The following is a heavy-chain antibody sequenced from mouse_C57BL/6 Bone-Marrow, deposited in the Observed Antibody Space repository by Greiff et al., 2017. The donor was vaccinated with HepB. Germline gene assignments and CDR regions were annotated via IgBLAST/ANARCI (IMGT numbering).Heavy chain of an antibody. Sequence: DVKLQESGGGLVKPGGSLKLSCAASGFTFSSYTMSWVRQTPEKRLEWVATISGGGGNTYYPDSVKGRFTISRDNAKNTLYLQMSSLRSEDTALYYCARRSGSSLFDYWGQGTTLTVSS. CDR1: GFTFSSYT. CDR2: ISGGGGNT. J-gene: IGHJ2*01. CDR3: ARRSGSSLFDY. V-gene: IGHV5-9*01. D-gene: IGHD1-1*01.